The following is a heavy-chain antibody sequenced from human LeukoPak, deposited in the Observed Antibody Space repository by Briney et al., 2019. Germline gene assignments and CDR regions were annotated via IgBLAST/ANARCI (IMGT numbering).Heavy chain of an antibody. J-gene: IGHJ4*02. CDR3: ARRRTFGLRLWPFDY. Sequence: GRVTMTRNTSISTAYMELSSLRSKDTAVYYCARRRTFGLRLWPFDYWGQGTLVTVSS. D-gene: IGHD5-12*01. V-gene: IGHV1-8*01.